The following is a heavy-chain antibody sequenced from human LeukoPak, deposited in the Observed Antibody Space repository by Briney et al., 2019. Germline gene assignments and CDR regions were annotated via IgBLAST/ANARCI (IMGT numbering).Heavy chain of an antibody. Sequence: GGSLRLSCAASGFTFSNYNMNWVRQAPGKGLEWVSYISGSSSTIYYADSVKGRFTISRDTAKNSLYLQMNSLRAEDTAVYYCARDFRLDTDYYYYMDVWGKGTTVTVSS. CDR2: ISGSSSTI. CDR3: ARDFRLDTDYYYYMDV. D-gene: IGHD5-18*01. J-gene: IGHJ6*03. CDR1: GFTFSNYN. V-gene: IGHV3-48*01.